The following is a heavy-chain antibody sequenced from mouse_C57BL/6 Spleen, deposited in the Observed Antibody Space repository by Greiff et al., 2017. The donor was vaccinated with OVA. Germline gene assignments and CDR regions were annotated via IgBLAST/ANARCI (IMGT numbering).Heavy chain of an antibody. Sequence: VQLQQPGAELVRPGSSVKLSCKASGYTFTSYWMDWVKQRPGQGLEWIGNIYPSDSETHYNQKFKDKATLTVDKSSSTAYMQLSSLTSEDSAVYYCARSDDGYLWYFDVWGTGTTVTVSS. D-gene: IGHD2-3*01. CDR1: GYTFTSYW. CDR2: IYPSDSET. V-gene: IGHV1-61*01. CDR3: ARSDDGYLWYFDV. J-gene: IGHJ1*03.